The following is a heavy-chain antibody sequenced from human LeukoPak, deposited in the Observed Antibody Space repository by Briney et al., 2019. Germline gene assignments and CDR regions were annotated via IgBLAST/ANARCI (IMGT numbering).Heavy chain of an antibody. CDR3: ATGGGYYYDVRGFDY. CDR2: ISSSSSTI. V-gene: IGHV3-48*02. D-gene: IGHD3-22*01. CDR1: GFTFSSYS. J-gene: IGHJ4*02. Sequence: GSLRLSCAASGFTFSSYSMNWVRQAPGKGLEWVSYISSSSSTIYYADSVKGRFTISRDNAKNSLYLQMNSLRDEDTAVYYCATGGGYYYDVRGFDYWGQGTLVTVSS.